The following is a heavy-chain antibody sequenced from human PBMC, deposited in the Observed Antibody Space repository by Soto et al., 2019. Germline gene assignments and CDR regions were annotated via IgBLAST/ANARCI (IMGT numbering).Heavy chain of an antibody. J-gene: IGHJ5*02. D-gene: IGHD3-22*01. CDR2: IYYSGST. CDR3: AREPTAVDSSGSWFDP. Sequence: SETLSLTCTVSGDSISRYYWSWIRQPPGKGLEWIGYIYYSGSTNYNPSLKSRVTISVDTSKNQFSLRLSSVTAADTAVYYCAREPTAVDSSGSWFDPWGQGTLVTVSS. V-gene: IGHV4-59*12. CDR1: GDSISRYY.